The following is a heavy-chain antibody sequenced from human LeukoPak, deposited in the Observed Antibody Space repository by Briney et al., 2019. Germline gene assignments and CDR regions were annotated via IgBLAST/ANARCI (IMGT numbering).Heavy chain of an antibody. D-gene: IGHD3-22*01. V-gene: IGHV3-21*01. CDR2: ISSSSSYI. CDR3: ARCAYYYDSSGYPHFDY. J-gene: IGHJ4*02. CDR1: GLTFSNYW. Sequence: GGSLRLSCAASGLTFSNYWMDWVRQAPGKGLEWVSSISSSSSYIYYADSVKGRFTISRDNAKNSLYLQMNSLRAEDTAVYYCARCAYYYDSSGYPHFDYWGQGTLVTVSS.